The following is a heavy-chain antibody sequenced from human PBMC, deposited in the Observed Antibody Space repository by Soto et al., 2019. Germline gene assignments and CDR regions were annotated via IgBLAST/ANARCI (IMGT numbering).Heavy chain of an antibody. D-gene: IGHD6-13*01. V-gene: IGHV3-23*01. Sequence: DVQLLESGGGLVQPGGSLRLPCAASGFTFSSYAMTWVRQAPGTGLEWVSAIRGSGASKYYAYSVKGRFTTSRDNSKNTLYVQMNSLEAEDTSIYYCAKAAGYSSSWYAHWSQGSLVTVSS. CDR2: IRGSGASK. CDR1: GFTFSSYA. J-gene: IGHJ5*02. CDR3: AKAAGYSSSWYAH.